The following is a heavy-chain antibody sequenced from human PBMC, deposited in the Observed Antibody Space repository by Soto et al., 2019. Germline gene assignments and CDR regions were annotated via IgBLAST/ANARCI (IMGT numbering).Heavy chain of an antibody. V-gene: IGHV3-11*05. Sequence: QVQMVESGGGLVKPGGSLSLSCAGYGFTFSDYYMTWIRQAPGKGLEWVSYISSSTSHTNYADSVKGRYTISRDNAKNSLVLQMNSLRAEDTAVYYCARGRGAAVDYFDFWGQGTLVTVSS. J-gene: IGHJ4*02. CDR2: ISSSTSHT. CDR3: ARGRGAAVDYFDF. D-gene: IGHD6-13*01. CDR1: GFTFSDYY.